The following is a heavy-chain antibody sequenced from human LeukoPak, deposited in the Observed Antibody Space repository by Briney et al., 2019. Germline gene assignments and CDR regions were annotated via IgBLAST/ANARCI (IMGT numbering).Heavy chain of an antibody. CDR2: IYYSGST. J-gene: IGHJ6*03. V-gene: IGHV4-59*11. D-gene: IGHD6-6*01. CDR3: ARDSGSSSAGYYYYYMDV. Sequence: SETLSLTCTVSGGSISSHYWSWIRQPPGKGLEWIGYIYYSGSTNYNPSLKSRVTISVDTSKNQFSLELSSVTAADTAVYYCARDSGSSSAGYYYYYMDVWGKGTTVTVSS. CDR1: GGSISSHY.